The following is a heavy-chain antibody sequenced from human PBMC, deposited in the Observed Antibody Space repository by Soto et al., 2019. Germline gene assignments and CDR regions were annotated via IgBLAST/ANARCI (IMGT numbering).Heavy chain of an antibody. CDR3: AREISSSWYEGYGWFDP. D-gene: IGHD6-13*01. V-gene: IGHV1-18*01. Sequence: QVQLVQSGAEVKKPGASVKVSCKASGYTFTSYGISWVRQAPGQGLEWMGWISAYNGNTNYAQKLQGRVTMTTDTSTSTAYMELRSLRSDVTAVYYCAREISSSWYEGYGWFDPWGQGTLVTVSS. CDR2: ISAYNGNT. J-gene: IGHJ5*02. CDR1: GYTFTSYG.